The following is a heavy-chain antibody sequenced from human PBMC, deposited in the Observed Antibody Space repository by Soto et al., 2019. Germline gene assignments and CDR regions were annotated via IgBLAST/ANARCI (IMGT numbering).Heavy chain of an antibody. V-gene: IGHV3-7*03. Sequence: GGSLRLSCVGSGFTFSTYWMNWVRQAPGKGLEWVANINPDGNVGTYVDSVRGRFTTSRDNAKNSLYLQMSSLRADDTAVYFCAGWGGHDYNYWGQGIMVTVS. CDR1: GFTFSTYW. D-gene: IGHD4-4*01. J-gene: IGHJ4*02. CDR3: AGWGGHDYNY. CDR2: INPDGNVG.